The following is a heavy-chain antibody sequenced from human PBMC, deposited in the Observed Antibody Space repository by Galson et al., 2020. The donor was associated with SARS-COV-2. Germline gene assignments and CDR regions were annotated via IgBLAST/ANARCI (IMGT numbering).Heavy chain of an antibody. J-gene: IGHJ6*02. CDR1: GGSFSGYS. D-gene: IGHD3-22*01. V-gene: IGHV4-34*01. Sequence: PSETLSLTCAVFGGSFSGYSWTWIRPPPGKGLESIGEINLSGRTRYNPSLQSRVSMPVDTSKNQFSLRLSSVTAADTAVYYCARGFDGLYDSSGFFGLGVFFYYGLDVWGQGTTVSVSS. CDR3: ARGFDGLYDSSGFFGLGVFFYYGLDV. CDR2: INLSGRT.